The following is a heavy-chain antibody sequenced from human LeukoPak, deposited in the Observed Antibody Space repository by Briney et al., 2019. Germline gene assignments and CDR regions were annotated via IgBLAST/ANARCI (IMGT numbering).Heavy chain of an antibody. Sequence: SQTLSLTCTVSGGSISSGGYYWSWLRQPPGKGLEWIGYIYHSGSTYYNPSLKSRVTISVDRSKNQFSLKLSSVTAADTAVYYCARGRYCSSTSCSLGGAFDIWGQGTMVTVSS. CDR2: IYHSGST. CDR1: GGSISSGGYY. CDR3: ARGRYCSSTSCSLGGAFDI. D-gene: IGHD2-2*01. J-gene: IGHJ3*02. V-gene: IGHV4-30-2*01.